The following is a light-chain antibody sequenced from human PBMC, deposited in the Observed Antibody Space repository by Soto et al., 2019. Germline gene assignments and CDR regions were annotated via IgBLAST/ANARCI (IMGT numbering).Light chain of an antibody. CDR3: QPYNSYSEA. CDR2: XXX. CDR1: QSISSW. V-gene: IGKV1-5*01. Sequence: DIQMTQSPSSLSASVGDRVTITCRASQSISSWLAWYQQXXXXXXXXXXXXXXSFDSGVLSRFSGSGSGTEFTLTISSLQPDDFATYYCQPYNSYSEAFGQGTKVDIK. J-gene: IGKJ1*01.